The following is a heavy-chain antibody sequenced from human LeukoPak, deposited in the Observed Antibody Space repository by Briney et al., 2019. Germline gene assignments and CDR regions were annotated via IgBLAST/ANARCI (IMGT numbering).Heavy chain of an antibody. CDR2: FDPEDGET. CDR1: GYTLTELS. D-gene: IGHD2-21*02. CDR3: ATITEYCGGDCYPPNYYYYMDV. J-gene: IGHJ6*03. V-gene: IGHV1-24*01. Sequence: GASVKVSCKVSGYTLTELSMHWVRQAPGKGLEWMGGFDPEDGETIYAQKFQGRVTMTEDTSTDTAYMELSSLRSEDTAVYYCATITEYCGGDCYPPNYYYYMDVWGKGTTVTISS.